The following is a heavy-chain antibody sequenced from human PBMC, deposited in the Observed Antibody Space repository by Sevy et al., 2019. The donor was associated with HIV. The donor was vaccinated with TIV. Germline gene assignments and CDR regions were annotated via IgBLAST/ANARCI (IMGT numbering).Heavy chain of an antibody. V-gene: IGHV3-33*01. J-gene: IGHJ4*02. D-gene: IGHD4-17*01. CDR1: GFTFSSYG. CDR2: IWFDGSNT. Sequence: GGSLRLSCAASGFTFSSYGMHWVRQAPGKGLEWVAVIWFDGSNTYYAGSVKGTFTISRDIAKNTLHLQMNGLRAEDTAVYYCARDLEFYDYGDYGPAFMPDYWGQGTLVTVSS. CDR3: ARDLEFYDYGDYGPAFMPDY.